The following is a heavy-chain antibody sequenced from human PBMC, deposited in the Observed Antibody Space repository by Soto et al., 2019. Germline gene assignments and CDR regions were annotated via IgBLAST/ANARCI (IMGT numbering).Heavy chain of an antibody. CDR1: GDSVSSNSAA. V-gene: IGHV6-1*01. CDR3: AREERITIFGVVIKNSNWFDP. D-gene: IGHD3-3*01. J-gene: IGHJ5*02. Sequence: SQTLSLTCVISGDSVSSNSAAWNWIRQSPSRGLEWLGRTYYRSKWYNDYAVSVKSRITINPDTSKNQFSLQLNSVTPEDTAVYYCAREERITIFGVVIKNSNWFDPWGQGTLVTVSS. CDR2: TYYRSKWYN.